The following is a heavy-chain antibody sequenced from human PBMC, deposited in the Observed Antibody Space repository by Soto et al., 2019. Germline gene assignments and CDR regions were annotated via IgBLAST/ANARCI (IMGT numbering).Heavy chain of an antibody. CDR2: MSGSGGST. D-gene: IGHD3-22*01. J-gene: IGHJ4*02. CDR1: GFTFSSYA. CDR3: AKGSFPVVLDHFDY. V-gene: IGHV3-23*01. Sequence: GSGFTFSSYAMSWVRQAPGKGLELVSAMSGSGGSTYYADSVKGRFTISRDNSKNTLYLQMNSLRAEDTAVYYCAKGSFPVVLDHFDYWGQGTLVTVSS.